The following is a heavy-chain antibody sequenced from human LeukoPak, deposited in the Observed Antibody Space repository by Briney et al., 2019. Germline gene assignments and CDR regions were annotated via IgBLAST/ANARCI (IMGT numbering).Heavy chain of an antibody. CDR2: IWYDGSNK. Sequence: GGSLRLSCVASGFTFSSYGMHWARQAPGKGLEWVAVIWYDGSNKYYADSVKGRFTISRDNSKNTLYLQMNSLRAEDTAVYYCSRDLRGRDDYWGQGILVIVSS. CDR3: SRDLRGRDDY. CDR1: GFTFSSYG. D-gene: IGHD5-24*01. V-gene: IGHV3-33*08. J-gene: IGHJ4*02.